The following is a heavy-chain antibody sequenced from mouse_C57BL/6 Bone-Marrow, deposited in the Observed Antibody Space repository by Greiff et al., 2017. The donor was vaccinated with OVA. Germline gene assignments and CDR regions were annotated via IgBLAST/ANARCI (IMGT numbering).Heavy chain of an antibody. CDR3: ARSGSNYEGLY. J-gene: IGHJ2*01. Sequence: QVHVKQPGAELVKPGASVKMSCKASGYTFTSYWITWVKQRPGQGLEWIGDIYPGSGSTNYNEKFKSKATLTVDTSSSTAYMQLSSLTSEDSAVYYCARSGSNYEGLYWGQGTTLTVSS. CDR1: GYTFTSYW. CDR2: IYPGSGST. V-gene: IGHV1-55*01. D-gene: IGHD2-5*01.